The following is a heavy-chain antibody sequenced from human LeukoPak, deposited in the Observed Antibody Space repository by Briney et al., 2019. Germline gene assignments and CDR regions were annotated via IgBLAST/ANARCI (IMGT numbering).Heavy chain of an antibody. D-gene: IGHD2-21*02. Sequence: SGYPFLLYYMHGVRQPPGQGLEWMGWINPNSGGTNYAQNFQGRVTWTKDTAISTAYMEVSRLRSDDTAVYYCAIAYCGGDCYSFYYYGLDVWGPGNPVPVSS. V-gene: IGHV1-2*02. J-gene: IGHJ6*02. CDR2: INPNSGGT. CDR3: AIAYCGGDCYSFYYYGLDV. CDR1: GYPFLLYY.